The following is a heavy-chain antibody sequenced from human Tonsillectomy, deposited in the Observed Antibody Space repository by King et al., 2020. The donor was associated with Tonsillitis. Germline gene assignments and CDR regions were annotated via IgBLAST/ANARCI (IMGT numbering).Heavy chain of an antibody. Sequence: TLKESGPTLVKPTQTLTLTCTFSGFSLSTSGVGVGWIRQPPGKALEWLALIYWDDDKRYSPSLKSRLTITKDTSKNQVVLTMTNMDPVDTATYYCAHAEKTETYYDFWRGTTGNWFDPWGQGTLVTVSS. D-gene: IGHD3-3*01. V-gene: IGHV2-5*02. CDR2: IYWDDDK. CDR3: AHAEKTETYYDFWRGTTGNWFDP. J-gene: IGHJ5*02. CDR1: GFSLSTSGVG.